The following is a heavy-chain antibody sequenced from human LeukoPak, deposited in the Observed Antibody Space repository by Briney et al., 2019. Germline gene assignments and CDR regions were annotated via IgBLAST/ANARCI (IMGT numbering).Heavy chain of an antibody. CDR1: GGTFSSYA. CDR2: IIPILGIA. J-gene: IGHJ6*02. Sequence: GSSVKVSCKASGGTFSSYAIIWVRQAPGQGLEWMGRIIPILGIANYAQKFQGRVTITADKSTSTAYMELSSLRSEDTAVYYCAREVERPYYYYYGMDVWGQGTTVTVSS. D-gene: IGHD1-1*01. V-gene: IGHV1-69*04. CDR3: AREVERPYYYYYGMDV.